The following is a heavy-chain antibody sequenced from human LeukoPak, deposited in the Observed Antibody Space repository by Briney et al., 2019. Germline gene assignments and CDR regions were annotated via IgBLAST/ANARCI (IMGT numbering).Heavy chain of an antibody. CDR3: ARSFAFGVVIIPYYYGMDV. V-gene: IGHV4-34*01. CDR2: INHSGST. Sequence: SETLSLTCAVYGGSFSGYYWSWIRQPPGKGLEWIGEINHSGSTNYNPSLKSRVTISVDTSKNQFSLKLSSVTAADTAVYYCARSFAFGVVIIPYYYGMDVWGRGTTVTVSS. D-gene: IGHD3-3*01. CDR1: GGSFSGYY. J-gene: IGHJ6*02.